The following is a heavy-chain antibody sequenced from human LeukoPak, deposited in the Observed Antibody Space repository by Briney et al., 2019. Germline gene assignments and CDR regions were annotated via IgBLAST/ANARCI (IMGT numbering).Heavy chain of an antibody. CDR2: IYYSGST. J-gene: IGHJ4*02. Sequence: SETLSLTCTVSGGSISSGGYYWSWIRQHPGKDLEWIGYIYYSGSTYYNPSLKSRVTISVDTSKNQFSLKLSSVTAADTAVYYCARVGIVLPDYWGQGTLVTVSS. D-gene: IGHD7-27*01. CDR1: GGSISSGGYY. V-gene: IGHV4-31*03. CDR3: ARVGIVLPDY.